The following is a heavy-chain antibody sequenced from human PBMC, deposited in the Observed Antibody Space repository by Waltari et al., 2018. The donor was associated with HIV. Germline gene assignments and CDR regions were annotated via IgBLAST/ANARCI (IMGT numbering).Heavy chain of an antibody. V-gene: IGHV4-34*01. Sequence: QVQLQQSGAGLLKPSETLSLSCTVSGGSLSGNYWSWIRQPPGQGLEWIGEAKHSGNINYNPSLKSRLIISVDTSKSQFSLRLKSVTAADTAVYYCSREGYGGNPANDFDFWGQGTLFSVSS. CDR1: GGSLSGNY. D-gene: IGHD2-15*01. J-gene: IGHJ4*02. CDR2: AKHSGNI. CDR3: SREGYGGNPANDFDF.